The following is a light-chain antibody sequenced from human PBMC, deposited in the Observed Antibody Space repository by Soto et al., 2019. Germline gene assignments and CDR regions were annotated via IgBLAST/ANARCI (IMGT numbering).Light chain of an antibody. CDR3: SSYAGGDTHVV. Sequence: QSALTQPPSASGSPGQSVTISCTGTSSDVGGYNYVSWYQQHPDKAPKLMIYEVSKRPSGVPDRFSGTKSGNTASLTVSGLQTEDEADYYCSSYAGGDTHVVFGGGTKVTVL. CDR1: SSDVGGYNY. CDR2: EVS. J-gene: IGLJ2*01. V-gene: IGLV2-8*01.